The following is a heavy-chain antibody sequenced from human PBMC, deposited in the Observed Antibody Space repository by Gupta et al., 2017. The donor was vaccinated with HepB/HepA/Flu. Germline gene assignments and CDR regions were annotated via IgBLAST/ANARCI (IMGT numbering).Heavy chain of an antibody. CDR1: GVNFWNYA. CDR3: AKPAEWGTCTHDCFAAS. D-gene: IGHD1-14*01. V-gene: IGHV3-23*01. J-gene: IGHJ4*02. Sequence: EVQLLESGGGLVQPGESLTLSCAASGVNFWNYAMTWVRQAPGKGLEWVSTISDSDSGTNTYYSDSVKGRLTVTRDDSKSTLYLHMSSLRVEDTALYFCAKPAEWGTCTHDCFAASWGQGTLVTVSS. CDR2: ISDSDSGTNT.